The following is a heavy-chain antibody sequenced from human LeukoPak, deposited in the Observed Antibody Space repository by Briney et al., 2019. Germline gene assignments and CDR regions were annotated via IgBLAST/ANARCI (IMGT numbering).Heavy chain of an antibody. Sequence: ASVKVSCKASGYTFTGYYMHWVRQAPGQGLEWMGGINPNSGGTNYAQKFQGRVTMTRDTSISTAYMELSRLRSDDTAVYCCARQHDYGDYSFGYWGQGTLVTVSS. CDR2: INPNSGGT. J-gene: IGHJ4*02. CDR3: ARQHDYGDYSFGY. D-gene: IGHD4-17*01. V-gene: IGHV1-2*02. CDR1: GYTFTGYY.